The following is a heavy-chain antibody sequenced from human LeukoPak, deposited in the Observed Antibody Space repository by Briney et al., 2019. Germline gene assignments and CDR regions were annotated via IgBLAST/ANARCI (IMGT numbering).Heavy chain of an antibody. Sequence: RASVKVSCKASGYTFTSHFMHWVRQAPGQGLEWMGIINPNSDYTKYAEKFQGRVTMTRDTSTNTVYMELSSLRSEDTAVYYCARKMGATEYWGQGTLVTVSS. CDR1: GYTFTSHF. D-gene: IGHD1-26*01. V-gene: IGHV1-46*01. CDR3: ARKMGATEY. CDR2: INPNSDYT. J-gene: IGHJ4*02.